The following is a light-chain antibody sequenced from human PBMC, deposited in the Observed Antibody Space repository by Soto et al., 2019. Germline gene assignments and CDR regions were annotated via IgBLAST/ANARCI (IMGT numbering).Light chain of an antibody. J-gene: IGLJ2*01. Sequence: QSALTQPASVSGSPGQSITISCTGTSSDIGVYNYVSWYQQHPGKAPKLMIYDVTKRPSGVSNRFSGSKSGNTASLTISGLQAEDEGDYYCTSYRGSGIFEVFGGGTNLTVL. CDR2: DVT. CDR1: SSDIGVYNY. V-gene: IGLV2-14*01. CDR3: TSYRGSGIFEV.